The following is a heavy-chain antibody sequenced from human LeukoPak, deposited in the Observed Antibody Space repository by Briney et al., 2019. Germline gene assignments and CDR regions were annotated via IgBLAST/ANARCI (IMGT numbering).Heavy chain of an antibody. CDR1: GFTITSSY. V-gene: IGHV3-53*01. D-gene: IGHD6-13*01. Sequence: PGGSLRLSCAASGFTITSSYMNWVRQAPGKGLEWVSVIYSGGSTYYADSVKGRFTISRDNSKNTLYLQMNSLRAEDTAVYYCAREYSSSWSLFDYWGQGTLVTVSS. CDR2: IYSGGST. CDR3: AREYSSSWSLFDY. J-gene: IGHJ4*02.